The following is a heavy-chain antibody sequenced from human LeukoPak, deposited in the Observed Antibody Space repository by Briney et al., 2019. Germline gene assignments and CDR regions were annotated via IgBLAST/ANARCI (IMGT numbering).Heavy chain of an antibody. Sequence: GGSLRLSCAASGFTFRSHDMSWVRQAPGKGLEWVSGISASGGSTFYADSVKGRFTISRDNAKNSLYLQMNSLRAEDTAVYYCARDATINRGFDPWGQGTLVTVSS. CDR3: ARDATINRGFDP. J-gene: IGHJ5*02. CDR1: GFTFRSHD. V-gene: IGHV3-23*01. CDR2: ISASGGST. D-gene: IGHD3-9*01.